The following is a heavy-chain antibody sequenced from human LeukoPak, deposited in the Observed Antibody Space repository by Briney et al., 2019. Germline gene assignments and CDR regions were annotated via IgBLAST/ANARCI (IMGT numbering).Heavy chain of an antibody. V-gene: IGHV3-23*01. J-gene: IGHJ4*02. CDR1: GFTFSSYA. CDR3: AKHRRSTLVTAYFDS. Sequence: GSLRLSCAASGFTFSSYAMHWVRQAPGKGLEWVSSISSRGDDTTYADSVKGRFTISRDNSKNTLYLQLNSLRVDDAAIYYCAKHRRSTLVTAYFDSWGQGTLVTVSS. CDR2: ISSRGDDT. D-gene: IGHD2-21*02.